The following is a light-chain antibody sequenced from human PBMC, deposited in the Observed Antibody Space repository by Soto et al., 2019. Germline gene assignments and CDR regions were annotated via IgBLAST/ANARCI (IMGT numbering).Light chain of an antibody. CDR2: DAS. Sequence: EIVLTQSPATLSLSPGERATLSCRASQSVNRNLAWYRQKPGQAPRLLIYDASNRATGIPARFSGSGSGTDFTLTISILEPADFAVYYCQQRSNWPLTFGGGTKVEIK. J-gene: IGKJ4*01. CDR1: QSVNRN. CDR3: QQRSNWPLT. V-gene: IGKV3-11*01.